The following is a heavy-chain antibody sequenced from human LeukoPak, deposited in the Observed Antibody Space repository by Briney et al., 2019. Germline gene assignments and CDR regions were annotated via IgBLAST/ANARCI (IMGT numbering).Heavy chain of an antibody. D-gene: IGHD6-13*01. CDR2: NIPILGIA. CDR1: GGTFSSYA. J-gene: IGHJ5*02. CDR3: ARERSSSWYTGPYNWFDP. V-gene: IGHV1-69*04. Sequence: SVKVSCKASGGTFSSYAISWVRQAPGQGLEWMGRNIPILGIANYAQKFQGRVTITADKSTSTAYMELSSLRSEDTAVYYCARERSSSWYTGPYNWFDPWGQGTLVTVSS.